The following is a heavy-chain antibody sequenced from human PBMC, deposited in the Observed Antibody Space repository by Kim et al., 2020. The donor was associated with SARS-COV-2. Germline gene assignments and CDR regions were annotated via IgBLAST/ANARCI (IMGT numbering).Heavy chain of an antibody. CDR3: ARVSVGYSYGYPFDY. J-gene: IGHJ4*02. V-gene: IGHV3-48*03. D-gene: IGHD5-18*01. CDR2: ISSSGSTI. CDR1: GFTFSSYE. Sequence: GGSLRLSCAASGFTFSSYEMNWVRQAPGKGLEWVSYISSSGSTIYYADSVKGRFTISRDNAKNSLYLQMNSLRAEDTAVYYCARVSVGYSYGYPFDYWGQGTLVTVSS.